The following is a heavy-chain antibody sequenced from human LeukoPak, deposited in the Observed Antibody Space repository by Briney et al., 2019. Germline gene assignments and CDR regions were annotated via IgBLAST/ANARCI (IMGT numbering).Heavy chain of an antibody. CDR3: AKPDRDWVIYGSPSFDY. CDR1: GFTFSSYA. CDR2: ISGSGGST. J-gene: IGHJ4*02. V-gene: IGHV3-23*01. Sequence: SGGSLRLSCAASGFTFSSYAMSWVPQAPGKGLEWVSAISGSGGSTYYADSVKGRFTISRDNSKNTLYLQMNSLRAEDTAVYYCAKPDRDWVIYGSPSFDYWGQGTLVTVSS. D-gene: IGHD3-10*01.